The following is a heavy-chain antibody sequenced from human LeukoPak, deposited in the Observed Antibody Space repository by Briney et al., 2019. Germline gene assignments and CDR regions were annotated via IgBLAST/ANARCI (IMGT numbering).Heavy chain of an antibody. D-gene: IGHD6-19*01. J-gene: IGHJ4*02. CDR1: GFTFSSYG. CDR3: GTVPPSEGVAGKGSFDY. CDR2: ISNDGSNK. V-gene: IGHV3-30*03. Sequence: HPGGSLRLSCAASGFTFSSYGMHGVGQAPGKELEWVAVISNDGSNKYYPDSVKGRFTISRDNSKNTLYLQMNSLRAEDTAVYYCGTVPPSEGVAGKGSFDYWGQGTLVTVSS.